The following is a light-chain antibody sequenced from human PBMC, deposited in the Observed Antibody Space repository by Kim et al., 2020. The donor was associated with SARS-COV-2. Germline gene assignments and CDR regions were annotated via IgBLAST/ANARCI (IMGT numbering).Light chain of an antibody. CDR3: QSADSSGTYPDVV. Sequence: SYELTQPPSVSVSPGQTARITCSGDTLPKQYAYWYQQKPGQAPVLVIYKDSERPSGIPERFSGSSSGTTVTLTISGVQAEDEADYYCQSADSSGTYPDVV. J-gene: IGLJ2*01. CDR2: KDS. V-gene: IGLV3-25*03. CDR1: TLPKQY.